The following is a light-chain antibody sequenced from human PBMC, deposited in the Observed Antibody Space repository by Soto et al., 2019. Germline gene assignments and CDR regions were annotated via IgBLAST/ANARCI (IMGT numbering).Light chain of an antibody. V-gene: IGKV1-39*01. J-gene: IGKJ1*01. CDR1: QTIKNY. CDR3: RQTYIPRRWT. Sequence: DIQMTQSPTSLSASVGDRITITCRANQTIKNYLNWYQQRPGKAPRLMIFAASNLETGVPSRFSGSGSGTDFTLSVSELQPEDFGTYDGRQTYIPRRWTCGKGTTVEI. CDR2: AAS.